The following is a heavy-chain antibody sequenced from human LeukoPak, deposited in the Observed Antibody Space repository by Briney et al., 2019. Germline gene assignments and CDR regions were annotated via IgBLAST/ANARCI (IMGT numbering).Heavy chain of an antibody. D-gene: IGHD1-14*01. Sequence: GGSLRLSCAASGFTFTSYWMHWVRQVPGKGLVWVSRINSDGSSTSYADSVKGRFTISRDNAKNTLYVQMNSLRAEDTAVYYCSTGPGHAFDIWGRGTMVTVSS. CDR2: INSDGSST. CDR1: GFTFTSYW. CDR3: STGPGHAFDI. J-gene: IGHJ3*02. V-gene: IGHV3-74*01.